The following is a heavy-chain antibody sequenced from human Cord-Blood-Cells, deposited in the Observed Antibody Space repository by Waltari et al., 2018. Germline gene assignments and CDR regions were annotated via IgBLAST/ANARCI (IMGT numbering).Heavy chain of an antibody. CDR3: ARSDELGIDAFDI. Sequence: QVTLKESGPVLVKPTETLTLPCTVSGFSLSNARMGVSWIRQPPGKALEWLAHIFSIDEKSYSTSQKSRLNMSKDTSKSQVGLTMTNMDPVDTATYYCARSDELGIDAFDIWGQGTMVTVSS. CDR2: IFSIDEK. CDR1: GFSLSNARMG. J-gene: IGHJ3*02. D-gene: IGHD7-27*01. V-gene: IGHV2-26*01.